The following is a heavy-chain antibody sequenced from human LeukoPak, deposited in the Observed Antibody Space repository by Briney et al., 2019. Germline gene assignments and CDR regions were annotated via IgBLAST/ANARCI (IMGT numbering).Heavy chain of an antibody. J-gene: IGHJ4*02. Sequence: ASVKVSCKASGYTFTSYYMHWVRQAPGQGLEWMGIINPSGGSTSYAQKFQGRVTMTRDTSTSTVYMELSSLRSEDTAVYYCARDPIVVVPVARGYYFDYWGQGTLVTVSS. D-gene: IGHD2-2*01. CDR1: GYTFTSYY. CDR2: INPSGGST. CDR3: ARDPIVVVPVARGYYFDY. V-gene: IGHV1-46*01.